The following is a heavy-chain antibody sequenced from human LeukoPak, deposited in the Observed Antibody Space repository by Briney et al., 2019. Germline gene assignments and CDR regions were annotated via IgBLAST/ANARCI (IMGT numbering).Heavy chain of an antibody. V-gene: IGHV4-30-4*01. Sequence: SETLSLTCTVSGGSISSGNYYWGWIRQPPGKGLEWIGYIYFNGNTYYNPSLTSRMTISVDTSTKQFSLKLNSVTAADTAVYYCTRVLLDNFDSNGYPDYWGQGTLVTVSS. CDR2: IYFNGNT. J-gene: IGHJ4*02. CDR3: TRVLLDNFDSNGYPDY. D-gene: IGHD3-22*01. CDR1: GGSISSGNYY.